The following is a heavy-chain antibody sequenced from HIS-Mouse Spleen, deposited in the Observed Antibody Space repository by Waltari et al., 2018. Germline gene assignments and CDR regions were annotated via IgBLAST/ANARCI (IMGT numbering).Heavy chain of an antibody. CDR1: GFTFSSYW. D-gene: IGHD3-3*01. Sequence: EVQLVESGGGLVQAGGSVRLSCAAAGFTFSSYWMSGVREAPGKGLEWVANIKQDGSEKYYVDSVKGRFTISRDNAKNSLYLQMNSLRAEDTAVYYCARDRSITIFGVVTYWGQGTLVTVSS. CDR3: ARDRSITIFGVVTY. CDR2: IKQDGSEK. J-gene: IGHJ4*02. V-gene: IGHV3-7*01.